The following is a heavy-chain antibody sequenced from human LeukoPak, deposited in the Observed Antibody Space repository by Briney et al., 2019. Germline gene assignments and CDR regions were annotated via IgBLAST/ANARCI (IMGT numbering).Heavy chain of an antibody. V-gene: IGHV4-34*01. CDR3: ASFLGSVFGRFDP. D-gene: IGHD3-10*01. CDR1: GGSFSGYY. Sequence: SETLSLTCAVYGGSFSGYYWSWIRQPPGKGLEWIGEINHSGSTNYNPSLKSRVTISVDTSKNQFSLKLSSVTAADTAVYYCASFLGSVFGRFDPWGQGTLVTVSS. J-gene: IGHJ5*02. CDR2: INHSGST.